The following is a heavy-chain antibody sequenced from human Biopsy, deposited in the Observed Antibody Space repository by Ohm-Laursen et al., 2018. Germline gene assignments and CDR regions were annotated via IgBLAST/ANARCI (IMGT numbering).Heavy chain of an antibody. CDR2: IFYSANT. CDR1: GVSINGGRYY. J-gene: IGHJ4*02. Sequence: TLSITCTVSGVSINGGRYYWNWIRHHPGKGLEWIGNIFYSANTYYNPSLKSRVTISVDTSKNQFSLKLSSVTAADTAVYYCARLGSGDYFPTFFDFWGQGALVTVSS. CDR3: ARLGSGDYFPTFFDF. V-gene: IGHV4-31*03. D-gene: IGHD5-12*01.